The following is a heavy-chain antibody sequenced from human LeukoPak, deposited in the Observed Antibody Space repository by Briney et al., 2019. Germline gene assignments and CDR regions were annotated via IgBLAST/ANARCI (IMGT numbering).Heavy chain of an antibody. CDR2: IGTAGDT. CDR3: AKDRKAAAGTALYYFDY. J-gene: IGHJ4*02. V-gene: IGHV3-13*01. D-gene: IGHD6-13*01. Sequence: GGSLRLSCAASGFTFSSYDMHWVRQATGKGLEWVSAIGTAGDTYYPGSVKGRFTISRENAKNTLYLQMNSLRAEDTAVYYCAKDRKAAAGTALYYFDYWGQGTLVTVSS. CDR1: GFTFSSYD.